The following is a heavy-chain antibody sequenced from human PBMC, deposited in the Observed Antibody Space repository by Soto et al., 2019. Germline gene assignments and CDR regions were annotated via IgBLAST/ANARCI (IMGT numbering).Heavy chain of an antibody. CDR2: ISAYNGNT. Sequence: ASVKVSCKASGYTFTIYGISWVRQAPGQGLEWMGWISAYNGNTNYAQKLQGRVTMTTDTSTSTAYMELRSLRSDDTAVYYCARGGPYSSSWYPFPFDYWGQGTLVTVSS. V-gene: IGHV1-18*01. CDR1: GYTFTIYG. CDR3: ARGGPYSSSWYPFPFDY. D-gene: IGHD6-13*01. J-gene: IGHJ4*02.